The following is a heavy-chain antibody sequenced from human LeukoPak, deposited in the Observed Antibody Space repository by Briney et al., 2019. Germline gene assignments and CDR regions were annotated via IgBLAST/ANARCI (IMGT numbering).Heavy chain of an antibody. V-gene: IGHV3-15*01. J-gene: IGHJ4*02. CDR3: TTKTAMVTHFIGY. CDR2: IKSKTDGETI. D-gene: IGHD5-18*01. CDR1: GFTFSNAW. Sequence: GGSLRLSCAASGFTFSNAWMTWVRQAPGKGLEWVGRIKSKTDGETIDYAAPVKGRFTISRDDSKNTLYLQMNSLKTEDTAVYYCTTKTAMVTHFIGYWGQGTLVTVSS.